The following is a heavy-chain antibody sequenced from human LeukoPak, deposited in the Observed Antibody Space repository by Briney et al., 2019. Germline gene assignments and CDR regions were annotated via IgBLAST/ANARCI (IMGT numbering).Heavy chain of an antibody. CDR3: ARGPSGYHNT. D-gene: IGHD5-12*01. CDR2: IYSGGST. J-gene: IGHJ4*02. V-gene: IGHV3-66*01. Sequence: PSETLSLTCTVSSGSISSSRFYWGWIRQSPGKGLEWVSLIYSGGSTYYADSVKGRFTISRDNSKNTLYLQMNSLRAEDTAVYYCARGPSGYHNTGGQGTLVTVSS. CDR1: SGSISSSRFY.